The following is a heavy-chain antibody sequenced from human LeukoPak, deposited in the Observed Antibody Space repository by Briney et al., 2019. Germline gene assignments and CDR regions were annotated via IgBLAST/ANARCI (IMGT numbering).Heavy chain of an antibody. V-gene: IGHV4-30-4*07. CDR1: GGSISSGSYS. D-gene: IGHD6-13*01. CDR2: FFYTGNT. J-gene: IGHJ6*03. CDR3: ARAVSWTDYYYYMDV. Sequence: SQTLSLTCAVSGGSISSGSYSWGWIRQPPGKGLEWIGYFFYTGNTYYNASLKSRVTISVDTSKNQFSLKLSSVTAADTAVYYCARAVSWTDYYYYMDVWGKGTTVTVSS.